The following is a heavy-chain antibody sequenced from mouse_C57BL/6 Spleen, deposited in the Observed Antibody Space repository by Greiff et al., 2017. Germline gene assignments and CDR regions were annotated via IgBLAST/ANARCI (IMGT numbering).Heavy chain of an antibody. CDR1: GFTFSSYA. CDR2: ISDGGSYN. Sequence: EVHLVESGGGLVKPGGTLKLSCAASGFTFSSYAMSWVRPTPEKRLEWVATISDGGSYNYYPDHVKGRFTISRDNAKNNLYLQMSHLKSEDTAMYYCARGRAIYDGYYYYFDYWGQGTTLTVSS. D-gene: IGHD2-3*01. J-gene: IGHJ2*01. CDR3: ARGRAIYDGYYYYFDY. V-gene: IGHV5-4*01.